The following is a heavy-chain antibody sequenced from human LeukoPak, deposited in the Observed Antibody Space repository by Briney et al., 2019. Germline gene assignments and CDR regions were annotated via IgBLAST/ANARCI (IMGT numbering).Heavy chain of an antibody. Sequence: PSETLSLTCAVYGGSISSYYWSWIRQPPGKGLEWIGYIYYSGSTNYNPSLKSRVTISVDTSKNQFSLKLSSVTAADTAVYYCARDIAARRDNWFDPWGQGTLVTVSS. V-gene: IGHV4-59*01. CDR2: IYYSGST. J-gene: IGHJ5*02. CDR3: ARDIAARRDNWFDP. D-gene: IGHD6-6*01. CDR1: GGSISSYY.